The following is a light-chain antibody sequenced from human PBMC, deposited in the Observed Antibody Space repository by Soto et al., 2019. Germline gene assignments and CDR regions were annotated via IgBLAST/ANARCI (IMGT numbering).Light chain of an antibody. CDR1: SSDVGAYNY. J-gene: IGLJ3*02. CDR3: SSYTSSSTVV. CDR2: DVT. Sequence: QSALTQPASVSGSPGQSVTISCSGSSSDVGAYNYVSWYQRPPGKAPKLMIYDVTNRPSGVSNRFSGSKSGNTASLTISGLQAEDEADYFCSSYTSSSTVVFGGGTKLTVL. V-gene: IGLV2-14*01.